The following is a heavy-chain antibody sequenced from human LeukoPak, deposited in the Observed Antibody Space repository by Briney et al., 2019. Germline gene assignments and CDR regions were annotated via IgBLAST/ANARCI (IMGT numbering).Heavy chain of an antibody. Sequence: GESLKISCKGSGYSFISYWIGWVRQMPGKGLEWMGNIYPGDSDTRYSPSFQGQVTISADKSISTAYLQWSSLKASDTAMYYCARGKYCSSTSCYDGWLGSFDPWGQGTLVTVSS. D-gene: IGHD2-2*01. V-gene: IGHV5-51*01. CDR2: IYPGDSDT. CDR3: ARGKYCSSTSCYDGWLGSFDP. CDR1: GYSFISYW. J-gene: IGHJ5*02.